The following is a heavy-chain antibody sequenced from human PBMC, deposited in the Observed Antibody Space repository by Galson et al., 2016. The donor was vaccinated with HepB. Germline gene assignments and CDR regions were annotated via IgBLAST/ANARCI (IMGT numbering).Heavy chain of an antibody. CDR3: AKDTPSGGWPTFES. Sequence: SLRLSCAASGFTISRYAMSWVRQAPGMGLEWVAAINNGGNSYYAHSVRGRFTVSRSDSENMFFLQMNSLRPEDAATYFCAKDTPSGGWPTFESWGQGTLVAVSS. CDR2: INNGGNS. D-gene: IGHD6-19*01. CDR1: GFTISRYA. V-gene: IGHV3-23*01. J-gene: IGHJ4*02.